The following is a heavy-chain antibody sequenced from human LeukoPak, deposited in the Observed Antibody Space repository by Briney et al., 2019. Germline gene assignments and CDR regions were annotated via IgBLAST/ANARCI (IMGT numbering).Heavy chain of an antibody. Sequence: ASVKVSCRGSGYTFTGYYIHWVRQAPGQGLEWMGWINPNSGGTDYAQKFQGRVTMTRDTSISTAYVELSSLRSDDAAVYYCARGRYCSDGNCYADYFDPWGQGTLVTVSS. V-gene: IGHV1-2*02. CDR3: ARGRYCSDGNCYADYFDP. CDR1: GYTFTGYY. CDR2: INPNSGGT. J-gene: IGHJ5*02. D-gene: IGHD2-15*01.